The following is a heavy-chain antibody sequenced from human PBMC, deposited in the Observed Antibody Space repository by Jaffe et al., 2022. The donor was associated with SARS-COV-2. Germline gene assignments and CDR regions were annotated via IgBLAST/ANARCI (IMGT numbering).Heavy chain of an antibody. V-gene: IGHV3-48*01. J-gene: IGHJ3*02. Sequence: EVQLVESGGGLVQPGGSLRLSCAASGFTFSSYSMNWVRQAPGKGLEWVSYISSSSSTIYYADSVKGRFTISRDNAKNSLYLQMNSLRAEDTAVYYCARGPITMIVVGAFDIWGQGTMVTVSS. CDR3: ARGPITMIVVGAFDI. D-gene: IGHD3-22*01. CDR2: ISSSSSTI. CDR1: GFTFSSYS.